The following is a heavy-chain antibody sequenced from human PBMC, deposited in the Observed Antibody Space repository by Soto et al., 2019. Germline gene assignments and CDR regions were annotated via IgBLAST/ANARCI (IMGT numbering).Heavy chain of an antibody. Sequence: QVQLQASGPGLVKPSGTLSLTCAVSGGSIRSSNWWSWVRQPPXKXLEWIGEIYHSGSTNYNPSLKSRVTISVDKSKNQFSLKXXSVTXADTAXYXCTRGDYGAGXXYSSFFDYWGQGTLVTVSS. J-gene: IGHJ4*02. CDR2: IYHSGST. CDR1: GGSIRSSNW. V-gene: IGHV4-4*02. D-gene: IGHD3-10*01. CDR3: TRGDYGAGXXYSSFFDY.